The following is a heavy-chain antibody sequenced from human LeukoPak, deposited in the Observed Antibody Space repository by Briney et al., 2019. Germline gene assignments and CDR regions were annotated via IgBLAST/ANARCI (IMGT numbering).Heavy chain of an antibody. CDR2: IRVYGGNA. D-gene: IGHD5-18*01. J-gene: IGHJ6*02. Sequence: GPCHRLSRAASGPTFSNYAMHWARHERGEGREVLTSIRVYGGNAFYADSVRGRFTITRDNSKNILYLKMGSLRAEDMAVYYCARVQEYSRDRYYYGMDVWGQGTTDTVSS. CDR1: GPTFSNYA. V-gene: IGHV3-64*02. CDR3: ARVQEYSRDRYYYGMDV.